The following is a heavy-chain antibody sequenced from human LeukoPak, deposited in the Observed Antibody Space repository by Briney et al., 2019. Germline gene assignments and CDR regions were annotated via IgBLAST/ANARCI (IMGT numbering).Heavy chain of an antibody. CDR2: IYSTGGT. Sequence: PSETLSLTCTVSGGSLSSYYWSWIRQPPGKGLEWIGYIYSTGGTNYNPSLKSRVTMSVDTSKNQFSLKLSSVTAADTAVYYCARDLQQWLAFDYWGQGTLVTVSS. V-gene: IGHV4-59*12. CDR3: ARDLQQWLAFDY. J-gene: IGHJ4*02. D-gene: IGHD6-19*01. CDR1: GGSLSSYY.